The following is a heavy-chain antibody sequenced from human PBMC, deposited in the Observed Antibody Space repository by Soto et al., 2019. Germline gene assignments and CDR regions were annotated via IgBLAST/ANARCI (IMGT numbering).Heavy chain of an antibody. CDR2: IFSNDEK. Sequence: QVTLKESGPVLVQPTETLTLTCTVSGFSLSNARMGVSWIRQPPGKALEWLAHIFSNDEKSYSTSLKSRLTISKDTSKSQVVLTMTNTDPVDTAPYYCARMLYGDPFDYWGQGTLVTVSS. CDR3: ARMLYGDPFDY. V-gene: IGHV2-26*01. CDR1: GFSLSNARMG. D-gene: IGHD4-17*01. J-gene: IGHJ4*02.